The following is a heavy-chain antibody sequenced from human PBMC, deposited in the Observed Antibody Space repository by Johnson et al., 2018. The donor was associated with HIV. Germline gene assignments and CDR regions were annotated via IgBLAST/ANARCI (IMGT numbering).Heavy chain of an antibody. CDR2: IKQDGSEK. CDR1: GFTFSTFY. Sequence: QLVESGGGLVPPGGSLRLSCAASGFTFSTFYMSWVRQAPGKGLEWVANIKQDGSEKYYVDSVKGRFTISRDNAKNSLYLQLTSLRAEDTAVYYCAKNKYSSVWYDAFDIWGQGTVVTVSS. CDR3: AKNKYSSVWYDAFDI. V-gene: IGHV3-7*01. J-gene: IGHJ3*02. D-gene: IGHD6-19*01.